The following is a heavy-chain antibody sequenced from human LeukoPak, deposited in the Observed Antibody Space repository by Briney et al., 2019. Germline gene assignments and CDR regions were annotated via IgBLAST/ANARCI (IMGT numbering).Heavy chain of an antibody. CDR2: IRYDGSNK. J-gene: IGHJ5*02. CDR3: AKGEGVPAAPVFP. D-gene: IGHD2-2*01. CDR1: GFTFSSYG. V-gene: IGHV3-30*02. Sequence: GGSLRLSCAASGFTFSSYGMHWVRQAPGKGLEWVAFIRYDGSNKYYADSVKGRFTISRDNSKSTLYLQMNSLRAEDTAVYYCAKGEGVPAAPVFPWGQGTLVTVSS.